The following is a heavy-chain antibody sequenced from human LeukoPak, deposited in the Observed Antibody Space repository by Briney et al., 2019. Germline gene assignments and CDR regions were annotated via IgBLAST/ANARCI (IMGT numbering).Heavy chain of an antibody. CDR2: IVSNGGTT. CDR3: VKGFQGYCSSISCSGY. D-gene: IGHD2-2*01. Sequence: GGSLRLSCSASGFTFSNYAMHWVRQAPEKGLEHVSAIVSNGGTTYYADSVKGRFTISRDNSKNTLYLQMSSLRAEDTAVYYCVKGFQGYCSSISCSGYWGQGTLVIVSS. V-gene: IGHV3-64D*06. J-gene: IGHJ4*02. CDR1: GFTFSNYA.